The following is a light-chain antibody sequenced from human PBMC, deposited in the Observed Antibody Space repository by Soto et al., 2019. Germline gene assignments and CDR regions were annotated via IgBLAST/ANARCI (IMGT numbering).Light chain of an antibody. CDR2: DAS. CDR3: QQYNSDART. CDR1: QSISKW. J-gene: IGKJ1*01. Sequence: DIQMTQSPSTLAASVGDGELITCRASQSISKWLAWYQQKPGRAPNFLIYDASTLESGVPSRFSCSGSGTEYTLAITSLHPYYFAPSIYQQYNSDARTYGQGTKVDIK. V-gene: IGKV1-5*01.